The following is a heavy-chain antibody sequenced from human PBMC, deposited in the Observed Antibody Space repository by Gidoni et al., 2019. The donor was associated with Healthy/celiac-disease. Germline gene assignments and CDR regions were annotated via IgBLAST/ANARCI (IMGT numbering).Heavy chain of an antibody. CDR1: GFTFISYD. CDR2: IGTAGET. J-gene: IGHJ4*02. CDR3: ARGRRRGYSGYDKGGWWRGAPLDY. V-gene: IGHV3-13*01. Sequence: EVQLVESGGGLVQPGGSLRLSCAASGFTFISYDMHWVRQATGKGLEEVSAIGTAGETYYPGSVKGRFTISKENAKNSLYLQMNSLRAGDTAVYYCARGRRRGYSGYDKGGWWRGAPLDYWGQGTLVTVSS. D-gene: IGHD5-12*01.